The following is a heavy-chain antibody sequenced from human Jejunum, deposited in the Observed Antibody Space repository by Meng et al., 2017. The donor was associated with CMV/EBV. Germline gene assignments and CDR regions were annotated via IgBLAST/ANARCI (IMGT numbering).Heavy chain of an antibody. J-gene: IGHJ6*02. D-gene: IGHD3-10*01. Sequence: CAASGFTVSTTYMNWVRQAPGKGLEWVSVIYSGGSTYYAESVKGRFTISRDNSKNTLYLQMSSLRAEDTAVYYCARQEWFDYGLDVWGQGTTVTVSS. CDR1: GFTVSTTY. CDR3: ARQEWFDYGLDV. CDR2: IYSGGST. V-gene: IGHV3-66*02.